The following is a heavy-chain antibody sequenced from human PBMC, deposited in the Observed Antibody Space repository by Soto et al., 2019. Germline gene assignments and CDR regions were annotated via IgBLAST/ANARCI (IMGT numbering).Heavy chain of an antibody. V-gene: IGHV3-43*01. D-gene: IGHD2-8*01. CDR1: GFTFDDYT. CDR2: ISWDGGIT. J-gene: IGHJ4*02. Sequence: EVQLVESGGGVVQPGGSLRLSCAASGFTFDDYTMHWVRQAPGKGLEWVSLISWDGGITYYADSVKGRFTISRDNSKNSLALPMTGLRTEDSALYYFAKSIFTRTGCNPYFAYCGQGTLVTVSS. CDR3: AKSIFTRTGCNPYFAY.